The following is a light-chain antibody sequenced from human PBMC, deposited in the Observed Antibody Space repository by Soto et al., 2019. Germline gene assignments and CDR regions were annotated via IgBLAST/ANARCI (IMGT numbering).Light chain of an antibody. CDR1: RSNIGNNY. CDR2: DDN. V-gene: IGLV1-51*01. J-gene: IGLJ1*01. Sequence: QSVLTQPPSVSATPGQKVTISCSGGRSNIGNNYVSWYQQVPGTAPQLLIYDDNKRPSGIPDRFSGSKSGTSATLGITGLQTGDEADYYCGTWDSSLSAGVFGTGTKVTVL. CDR3: GTWDSSLSAGV.